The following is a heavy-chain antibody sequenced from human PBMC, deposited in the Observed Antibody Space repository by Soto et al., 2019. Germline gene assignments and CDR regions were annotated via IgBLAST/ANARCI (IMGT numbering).Heavy chain of an antibody. J-gene: IGHJ4*02. CDR2: ISSSGNII. V-gene: IGHV3-11*01. CDR1: GFTFSDYY. D-gene: IGHD3-22*01. Sequence: PGGSLRLSCAGSGFTFSDYYMSWIRQAPGKGLEWVSYISSSGNIIYYADSVKGRFTISRDNAKNSLYLQMNSLRAEDTAGYYGARDLGYYASDGYFDYGGQGPLVTVSS. CDR3: ARDLGYYASDGYFDY.